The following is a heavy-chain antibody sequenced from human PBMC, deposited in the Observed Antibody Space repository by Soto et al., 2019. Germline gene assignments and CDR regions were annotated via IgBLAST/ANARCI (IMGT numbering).Heavy chain of an antibody. V-gene: IGHV4-34*01. CDR1: GGSFSGYY. D-gene: IGHD2-2*02. Sequence: SEILSLTCAVYGGSFSGYYWSWIRQPPGKGLEWIGEINHSGSTNYNPSLKSRVTISVDTSKNQFSLKLSSVTAADTAVYYCARLRNIVVVPAAIGGMDVWGQGTTVTVSS. J-gene: IGHJ6*02. CDR3: ARLRNIVVVPAAIGGMDV. CDR2: INHSGST.